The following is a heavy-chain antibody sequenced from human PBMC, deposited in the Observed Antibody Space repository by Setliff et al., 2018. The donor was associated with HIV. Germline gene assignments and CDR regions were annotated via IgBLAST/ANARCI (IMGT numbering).Heavy chain of an antibody. Sequence: SETLSLTCSVSGGSISSYYWSWIRQPPGKGLEWIGYIYYSGSTNYNPSLKSRVTISVDTSKNQFSLKLSSVTAADTAVYYCARVISSWSAYYIDYWGQGTLVTVSS. CDR1: GGSISSYY. CDR2: IYYSGST. V-gene: IGHV4-59*01. J-gene: IGHJ4*02. CDR3: ARVISSWSAYYIDY. D-gene: IGHD3-3*01.